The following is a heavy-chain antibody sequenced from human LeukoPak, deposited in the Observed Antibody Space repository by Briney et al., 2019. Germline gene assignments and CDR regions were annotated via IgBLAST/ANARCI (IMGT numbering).Heavy chain of an antibody. V-gene: IGHV3-21*01. CDR1: GFTFSSYS. Sequence: GGSLRLSCAASGFTFSSYSTNWVRQAPGKGLEWVSSISSSSSYIYYADSVKGRFTISRDNAKNTLYLQMNSLRAEDTAVYYCARAQYYYGSGSYPPSFDYWGQGTLVTVSS. CDR3: ARAQYYYGSGSYPPSFDY. D-gene: IGHD3-10*01. CDR2: ISSSSSYI. J-gene: IGHJ4*02.